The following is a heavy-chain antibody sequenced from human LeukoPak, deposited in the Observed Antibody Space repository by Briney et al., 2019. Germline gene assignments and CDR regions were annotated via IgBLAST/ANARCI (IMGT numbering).Heavy chain of an antibody. V-gene: IGHV1-46*01. J-gene: IGHJ3*02. D-gene: IGHD6-19*01. Sequence: ASVKVSCKASGGTFSSYAFSWVRQAPGQGLEWMGIISPSSGSTSYAQKFQGRVTMPRDTSTTTVYMELSSLRSEDTAVYYCARPRSWLSHNAFDIWGQGTMVTVSS. CDR2: ISPSSGST. CDR1: GGTFSSYA. CDR3: ARPRSWLSHNAFDI.